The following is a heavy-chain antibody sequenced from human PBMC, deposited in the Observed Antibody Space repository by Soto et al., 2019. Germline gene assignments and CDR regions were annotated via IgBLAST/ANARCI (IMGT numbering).Heavy chain of an antibody. D-gene: IGHD3-9*01. Sequence: GASVKVSCKVSGYTLTELSMHCVRQAPGKGLEWMGGFDPEDGETIYAQKFQGRVTMTEDTSTDTAYMELSSLRSEDTAVYYCATVPGYYDILTGYPGHYGMDVWGQGTTVTVSS. J-gene: IGHJ6*02. CDR1: GYTLTELS. CDR3: ATVPGYYDILTGYPGHYGMDV. V-gene: IGHV1-24*01. CDR2: FDPEDGET.